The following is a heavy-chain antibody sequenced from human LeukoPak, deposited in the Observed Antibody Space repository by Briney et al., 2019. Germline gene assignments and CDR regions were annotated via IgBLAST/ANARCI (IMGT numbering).Heavy chain of an antibody. D-gene: IGHD2-15*01. CDR3: AREVEAQIDY. CDR2: ISSSSSYI. Sequence: GGSLRLSCAASGFTFSSYSMNWVRQAPGKGLEWVSSISSSSSYIYYADSVKGRFTISRGNAKNSLYLQMNSLRAEDTAVYYCAREVEAQIDYWGQGTLVTVSS. J-gene: IGHJ4*02. CDR1: GFTFSSYS. V-gene: IGHV3-21*01.